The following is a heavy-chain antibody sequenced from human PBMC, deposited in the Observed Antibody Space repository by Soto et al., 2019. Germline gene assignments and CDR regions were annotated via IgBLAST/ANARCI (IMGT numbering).Heavy chain of an antibody. CDR2: ISSTSKYI. J-gene: IGHJ5*01. Sequence: EVQLVESGEGLVKPGGSLRVSCAASGFTFSNYSMNWVRQAPGKGLEWVSSISSTSKYIYYADSVKGRFTISRDNAKKSLYQQMNSLRAEDTAVYYCARGLSSGWFDYWGQGTLVTVSA. D-gene: IGHD6-19*01. CDR3: ARGLSSGWFDY. CDR1: GFTFSNYS. V-gene: IGHV3-21*01.